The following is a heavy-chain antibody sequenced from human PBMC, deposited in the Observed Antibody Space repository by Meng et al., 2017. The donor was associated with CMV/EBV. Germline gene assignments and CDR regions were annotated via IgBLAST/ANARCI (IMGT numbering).Heavy chain of an antibody. CDR1: FTGCY. CDR3: ARFWGDCSSTSCYTDWFDP. D-gene: IGHD2-2*02. CDR2: MDPNGGDT. Sequence: FTGCYMNWVRQAPGQGLEVMGWMDPNGGDTNYTQKFQGGVTMARDTSISTAYMELSRLRSDDTAVYYCARFWGDCSSTSCYTDWFDPWGQGTLVTVSS. J-gene: IGHJ5*02. V-gene: IGHV1-2*02.